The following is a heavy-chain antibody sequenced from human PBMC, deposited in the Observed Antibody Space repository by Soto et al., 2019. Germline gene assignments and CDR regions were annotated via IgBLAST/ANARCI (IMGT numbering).Heavy chain of an antibody. CDR3: GGHFGSGMYYCDS. CDR1: GFTFSTYS. Sequence: EVHLVESGGDLVPPGGSLRLSCAASGFTFSTYSMNWVRQAPGKGLEWVAYISTGGTDIHYSDSVKGRFTISRDNVKNSLYLQMNSLRDEDTAMYYCGGHFGSGMYYCDSWGQGTLVTVSS. D-gene: IGHD3-10*01. J-gene: IGHJ4*02. V-gene: IGHV3-48*02. CDR2: ISTGGTDI.